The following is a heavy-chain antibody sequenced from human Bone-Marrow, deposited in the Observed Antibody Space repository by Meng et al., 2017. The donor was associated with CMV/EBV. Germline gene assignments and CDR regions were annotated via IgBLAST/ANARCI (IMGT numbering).Heavy chain of an antibody. CDR3: ARDRYCSSTSCYTGRYYYYGMDV. Sequence: ASVKVSCKASGYTFTSYGISWARQAPGQGLEWMGWISAYNGNTNYAQKLQGRVTMTTDTSTSTAYMELRSLRSDDTAVYYCARDRYCSSTSCYTGRYYYYGMDVWGQGTTVTVSS. D-gene: IGHD2-2*02. CDR2: ISAYNGNT. CDR1: GYTFTSYG. J-gene: IGHJ6*02. V-gene: IGHV1-18*01.